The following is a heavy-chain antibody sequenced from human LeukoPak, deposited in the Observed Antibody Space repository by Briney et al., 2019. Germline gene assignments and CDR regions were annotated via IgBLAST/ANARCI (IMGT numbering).Heavy chain of an antibody. CDR3: AKGGYSYGHGAGGAKDAFDI. Sequence: GGSLRLSCAASGFTFDDYAMHWVRQAPGKGLGWVSLISWDGGSTYYADSVKGRFTISRDNSKNSLYLQMNSLRAEDTALYYCAKGGYSYGHGAGGAKDAFDIWGQGTMVTVSS. V-gene: IGHV3-43D*03. CDR1: GFTFDDYA. CDR2: ISWDGGST. J-gene: IGHJ3*02. D-gene: IGHD5-18*01.